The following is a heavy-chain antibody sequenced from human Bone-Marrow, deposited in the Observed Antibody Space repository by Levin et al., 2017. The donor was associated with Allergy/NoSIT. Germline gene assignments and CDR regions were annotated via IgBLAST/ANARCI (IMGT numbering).Heavy chain of an antibody. CDR1: GGSISSYY. Sequence: SQTLSLTCTVSGGSISSYYWSWIRQPPGKGLEWIGYIYYSGSTNYNPSLKSRVTISVDTSKNQFSLKLSSVTAADTAVYYCAGHRGGYNPDFDYWGQGTLVTVSS. CDR3: AGHRGGYNPDFDY. J-gene: IGHJ4*02. CDR2: IYYSGST. D-gene: IGHD5-24*01. V-gene: IGHV4-59*01.